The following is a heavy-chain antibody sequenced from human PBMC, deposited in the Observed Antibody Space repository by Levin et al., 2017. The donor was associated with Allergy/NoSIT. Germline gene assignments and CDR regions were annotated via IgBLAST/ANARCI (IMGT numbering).Heavy chain of an antibody. J-gene: IGHJ6*02. CDR1: GFTFSSYA. CDR3: AKDGSYGHLYYYYGMDV. CDR2: ISGSGGST. D-gene: IGHD5-18*01. V-gene: IGHV3-23*01. Sequence: PGGSLRLSCAASGFTFSSYAMSWVRQAPGKGLEWVSAISGSGGSTYYADSVKGRFTISRDNSKNTLYLQMNSLRAEDTAVYYCAKDGSYGHLYYYYGMDVWGQGTTVTVSS.